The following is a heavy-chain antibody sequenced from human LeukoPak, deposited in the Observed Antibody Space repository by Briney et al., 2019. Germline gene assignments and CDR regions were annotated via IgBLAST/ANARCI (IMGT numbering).Heavy chain of an antibody. CDR1: GFTFSSYA. V-gene: IGHV3-66*01. CDR2: IYSGGST. D-gene: IGHD5-12*01. CDR3: ARDPDGGSGYDLGDY. J-gene: IGHJ4*02. Sequence: PGGSLRLSCAASGFTFSSYAMSWVRQAPGKGLEWVSVIYSGGSTYYADSVKGRFTISRDNSKNTLYLQMNSLRAEDTAVYYCARDPDGGSGYDLGDYWGQGTLVTVSS.